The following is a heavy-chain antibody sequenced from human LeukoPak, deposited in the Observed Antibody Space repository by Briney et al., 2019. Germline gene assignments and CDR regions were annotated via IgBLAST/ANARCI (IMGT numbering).Heavy chain of an antibody. CDR2: INHSGST. D-gene: IGHD1-7*01. V-gene: IGHV4-30-2*01. CDR1: GGSFSSDTYF. CDR3: ARVPLGNFWYFDL. J-gene: IGHJ2*01. Sequence: SETLSLTCAVSGGSFSSDTYFWSWIRQPPGKGLEWIGYINHSGSTCYNPSLKSRVTISVDGSKNQFSLNLNSVTAADTAVYYCARVPLGNFWYFDLWGRGTLVTVSS.